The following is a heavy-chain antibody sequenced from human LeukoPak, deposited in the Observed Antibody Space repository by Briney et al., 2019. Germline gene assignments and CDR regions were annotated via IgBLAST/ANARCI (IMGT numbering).Heavy chain of an antibody. Sequence: ASVKVSCKASGYTFTSYYMHWVRQAPGQGLEWMGIINPSGGSTSYAQKFQGRVTMTRDMSTSTVYMELSSLRSEDTAVYYCAKDFLGSRIVEMPTIHFDYWGQGTLVTVSS. CDR3: AKDFLGSRIVEMPTIHFDY. CDR2: INPSGGST. CDR1: GYTFTSYY. D-gene: IGHD5-24*01. J-gene: IGHJ4*02. V-gene: IGHV1-46*01.